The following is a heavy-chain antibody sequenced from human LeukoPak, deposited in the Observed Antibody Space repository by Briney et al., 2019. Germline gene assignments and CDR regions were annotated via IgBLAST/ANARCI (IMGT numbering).Heavy chain of an antibody. J-gene: IGHJ4*02. Sequence: SSETLSLTCTVSGYSISSGYYWGWIRQPPGKGLEWIGSIYHSGSTYYNPSLKSRVTISVDTSKNQFSLKLSSVTAADTAVYYCAREGSSGYAGYWGQGTLVTVSS. CDR2: IYHSGST. D-gene: IGHD3-3*01. CDR3: AREGSSGYAGY. V-gene: IGHV4-38-2*02. CDR1: GYSISSGYY.